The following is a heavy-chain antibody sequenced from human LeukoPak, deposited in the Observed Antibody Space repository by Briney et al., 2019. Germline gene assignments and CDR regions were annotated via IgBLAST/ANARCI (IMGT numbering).Heavy chain of an antibody. CDR1: GFTFSNFW. CDR3: TTGQGSAYAP. Sequence: AGGSLRLSCAASGFTFSNFWMSWVRQAPGKGLEWVGLIKSKTDGGTTDYTAPVKGRFTISRDGSKHTLSLQMNSLKTEDTAVYYCTTGQGSAYAPWGQGTLVTVSS. D-gene: IGHD5-12*01. CDR2: IKSKTDGGTT. V-gene: IGHV3-15*01. J-gene: IGHJ5*02.